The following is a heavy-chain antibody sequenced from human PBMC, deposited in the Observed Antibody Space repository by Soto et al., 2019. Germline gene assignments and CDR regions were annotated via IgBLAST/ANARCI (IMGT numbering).Heavy chain of an antibody. CDR3: ARVPVATAMALYYYYGMDV. CDR1: GYTFTSYY. V-gene: IGHV1-46*01. CDR2: INPSGGST. D-gene: IGHD5-18*01. Sequence: ASVKVSCKASGYTFTSYYMHWVRQAPGQGLEWMGIINPSGGSTSYAQKFQGRVAMTRDTSTSTVYMELSSLRSEDTAVYYCARVPVATAMALYYYYGMDVWGQGTTVTVSS. J-gene: IGHJ6*02.